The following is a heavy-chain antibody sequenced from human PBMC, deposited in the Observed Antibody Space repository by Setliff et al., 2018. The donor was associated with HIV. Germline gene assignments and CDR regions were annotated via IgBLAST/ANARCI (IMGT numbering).Heavy chain of an antibody. V-gene: IGHV5-51*01. Sequence: GESLKISCKGSGYSFTSYWIGWVRQMPGKGLEWMGIIYPGDSDTRYSPSFQGQVTISADKSISTAYLQWGSLKASDTAMYYCARLSVVTATRIYYFDYWGQGTLVTVSS. CDR1: GYSFTSYW. CDR3: ARLSVVTATRIYYFDY. J-gene: IGHJ4*02. CDR2: IYPGDSDT. D-gene: IGHD2-21*02.